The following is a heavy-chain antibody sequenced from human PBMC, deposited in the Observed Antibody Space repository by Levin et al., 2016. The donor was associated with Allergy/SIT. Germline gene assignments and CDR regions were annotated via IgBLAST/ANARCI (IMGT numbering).Heavy chain of an antibody. CDR1: GFTFSSYA. CDR2: INSDGSST. CDR3: ARGEHDYYYYYMDV. J-gene: IGHJ6*03. V-gene: IGHV3-74*01. Sequence: GESLKISCAASGFTFSSYAMIWVRQAPGKGLVWVSRINSDGSSTSYADSVKGRFTISRDNAKNTLYLQMNSLRAEDTAVYYCARGEHDYYYYYMDVWGKGTTVTVSS. D-gene: IGHD1/OR15-1a*01.